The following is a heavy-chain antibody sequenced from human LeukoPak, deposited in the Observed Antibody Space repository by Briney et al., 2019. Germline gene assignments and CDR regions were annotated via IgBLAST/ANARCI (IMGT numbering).Heavy chain of an antibody. CDR3: ARLFYYYDSSGYLGAFDY. CDR1: GGSFSGYY. CDR2: INHSGST. J-gene: IGHJ4*02. V-gene: IGHV4-34*01. D-gene: IGHD3-22*01. Sequence: PSETLSLTCAVYGGSFSGYYWSWIRQPPGKGLEWIGEINHSGSTNYNPSLKSRVTISVDTSKNQFSLKLSSVTAADTAVYYCARLFYYYDSSGYLGAFDYWGQGTLVTVSS.